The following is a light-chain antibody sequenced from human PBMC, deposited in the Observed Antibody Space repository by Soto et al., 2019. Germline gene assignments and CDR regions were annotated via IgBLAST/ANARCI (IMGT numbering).Light chain of an antibody. J-gene: IGKJ1*01. CDR3: QNYKGSWT. V-gene: IGKV1-5*01. CDR2: DAS. Sequence: DIQMTQSPSTLSASVGDRATITCRASQSVSSYLAWYQQKPGQAPQLLLYDASASPRGVPSRFSGSGSGTEFTLTISRLQPDDFGTYYRQNYKGSWTFGQGTKVDIK. CDR1: QSVSSY.